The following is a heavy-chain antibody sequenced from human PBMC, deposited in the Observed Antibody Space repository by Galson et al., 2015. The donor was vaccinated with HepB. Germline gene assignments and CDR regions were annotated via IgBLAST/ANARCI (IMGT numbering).Heavy chain of an antibody. V-gene: IGHV1-69*13. J-gene: IGHJ1*01. CDR2: IIPVFGTP. CDR1: GDTFSSFA. D-gene: IGHD4-17*01. CDR3: ARGGSTYGDYYYFHH. Sequence: SVKVSCKASGDTFSSFAIGWVRQAPGQGLEWMGGIIPVFGTPYFPQRFQGRLTITADESTSTAYIQLSSLTAEDTAVYYCARGGSTYGDYYYFHHWGQGTLVTVSS.